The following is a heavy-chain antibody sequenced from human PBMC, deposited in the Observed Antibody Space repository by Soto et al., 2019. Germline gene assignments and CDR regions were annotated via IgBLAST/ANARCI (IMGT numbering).Heavy chain of an antibody. CDR3: ARDQIPWLVLSPYY. V-gene: IGHV3-30-3*01. CDR2: ISYDGSNK. CDR1: GFTFSSYA. J-gene: IGHJ4*01. D-gene: IGHD6-19*01. Sequence: GGSLRLSCAASGFTFSSYAMHWVRQAPGKGLEWVAVISYDGSNKYYADSVKGRFTISRDNSENTLYLQMNSLRAEDTAVYYCARDQIPWLVLSPYYWGHGTLVTVSS.